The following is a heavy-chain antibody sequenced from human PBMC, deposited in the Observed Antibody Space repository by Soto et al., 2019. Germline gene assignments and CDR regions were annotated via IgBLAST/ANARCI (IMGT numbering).Heavy chain of an antibody. D-gene: IGHD5-18*01. Sequence: SETLSLTCAVYGGSFSGYYWSWIRQPPGKGLEWIGEINHSGSTNYNPSLKSRVTISVDTSKNQFSLKLSSVTAADTAVYYCARGKETVEQLWSSIGYWGQGTLVTVSS. CDR3: ARGKETVEQLWSSIGY. CDR2: INHSGST. V-gene: IGHV4-34*01. J-gene: IGHJ4*02. CDR1: GGSFSGYY.